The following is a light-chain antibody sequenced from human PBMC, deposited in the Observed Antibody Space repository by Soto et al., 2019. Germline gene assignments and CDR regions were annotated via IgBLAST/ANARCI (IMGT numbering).Light chain of an antibody. Sequence: VMTQTPLSLSVAPGQPASISCRSSQSLLHITGETFLFWYLQKPGQSPQLLHYEGSTRVSGVPGRFSGSGSGTDFTLEISRVETDDVGIYYCMQSTQLPPTFGQGTRLEIK. CDR3: MQSTQLPPT. J-gene: IGKJ5*01. CDR2: EGS. V-gene: IGKV2D-29*02. CDR1: QSLLHITGETF.